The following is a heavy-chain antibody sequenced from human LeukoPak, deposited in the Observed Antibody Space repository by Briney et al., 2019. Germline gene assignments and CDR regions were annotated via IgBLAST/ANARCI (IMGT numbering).Heavy chain of an antibody. CDR2: IYSDGST. D-gene: IGHD1-26*01. Sequence: PGGSLRLSCAASGFTVSSNYMSWVRQAPGKGLEWVSVIYSDGSTYYADSVKGRFTISRDNSKNTLYLQMNSLRAEDTAVYYCARTLVGATTAAYWGQGTLVTVSS. J-gene: IGHJ4*02. CDR1: GFTVSSNY. CDR3: ARTLVGATTAAY. V-gene: IGHV3-53*01.